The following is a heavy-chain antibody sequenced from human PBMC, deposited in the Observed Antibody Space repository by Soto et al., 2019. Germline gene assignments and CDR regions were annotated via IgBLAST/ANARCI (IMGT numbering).Heavy chain of an antibody. CDR2: ISYDGSNK. V-gene: IGHV3-30*03. J-gene: IGHJ6*02. D-gene: IGHD3-10*01. CDR1: GFTFSSFG. CDR3: ASDFGDLYFYYGLDV. Sequence: QVQLVESGGGVVQPGRSLRLSCVVSGFTFSSFGMHWVRQAPDKGLEWVAVISYDGSNKYYADSVKGRFTISRENSDNTLYLHVNSLRAEDTALYYCASDFGDLYFYYGLDVWGQGTTVTVSS.